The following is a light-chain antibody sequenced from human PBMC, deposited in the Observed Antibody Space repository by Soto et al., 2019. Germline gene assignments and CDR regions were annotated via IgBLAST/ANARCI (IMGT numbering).Light chain of an antibody. CDR2: EAA. CDR1: ERISTW. J-gene: IGKJ1*01. V-gene: IGKV1-5*01. Sequence: DSQRTQSPSSLSASVGDSVTITCRASERISTWVAWYHRTPVKAPTFLIKEAASLESGVPSRFRGSGSGTEFTLTISSLRPDAFATYYCHQYSNDSPTWTFGQGTKV. CDR3: HQYSNDSPTWT.